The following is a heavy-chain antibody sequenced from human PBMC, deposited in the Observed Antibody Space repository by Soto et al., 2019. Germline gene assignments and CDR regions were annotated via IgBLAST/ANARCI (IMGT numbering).Heavy chain of an antibody. CDR3: ARDGGGTGYHACDY. CDR1: GFMFRSYA. Sequence: QVQLVESGGGVVQPGKSLRLSCEGSGFMFRSYAIHWVRQAPGKGLEWVATISYDGGNKYYTDSMRGRLTIYRDTSRNTVFLQMDSLRPADTAVYYCARDGGGTGYHACDYWGQGTLVTISS. V-gene: IGHV3-30-3*01. J-gene: IGHJ4*02. D-gene: IGHD3-9*01. CDR2: ISYDGGNK.